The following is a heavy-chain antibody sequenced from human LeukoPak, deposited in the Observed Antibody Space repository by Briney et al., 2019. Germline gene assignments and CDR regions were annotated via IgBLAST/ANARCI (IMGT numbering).Heavy chain of an antibody. Sequence: ASVKVSCKASAYTFTSYGISWVRQAPGQGLEWMGWISAYNGNTKYAQKLQGRVTMTTDTSTSTAYMELRSLRSDDTAVYYCAREPYGDYVSYYYYYMDVWGKGTTVTVSS. J-gene: IGHJ6*03. CDR1: AYTFTSYG. D-gene: IGHD4-17*01. V-gene: IGHV1-18*01. CDR2: ISAYNGNT. CDR3: AREPYGDYVSYYYYYMDV.